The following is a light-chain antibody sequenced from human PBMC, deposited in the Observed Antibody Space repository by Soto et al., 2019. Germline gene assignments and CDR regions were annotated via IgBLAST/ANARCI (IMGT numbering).Light chain of an antibody. V-gene: IGLV2-14*01. J-gene: IGLJ2*01. CDR1: SSDVGGYNY. CDR2: EVS. Sequence: QFALTQPASVSGSPGQSITISCTGTSSDVGGYNYVSWYQQHPGKAPKLMIYEVSNRPSGVSNRFSGSKSGNTASLTISGLQAEDEADYYCSSYTSSRLVVFGGGTKVTVL. CDR3: SSYTSSRLVV.